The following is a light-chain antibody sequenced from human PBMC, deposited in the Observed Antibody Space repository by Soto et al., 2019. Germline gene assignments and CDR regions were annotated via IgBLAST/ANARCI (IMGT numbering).Light chain of an antibody. J-gene: IGKJ1*01. CDR3: QQYNSYSSWT. CDR1: QSISSW. V-gene: IGKV1-5*01. CDR2: DAS. Sequence: DIPMTQSPSTLSASVGDIVPITCRASQSISSWLAWYQQKPGKAPKLLIYDASSLESGVPSRFSGSGSGTEFTLTISSLQPDDFATYYCQQYNSYSSWTFGQGTKVEIK.